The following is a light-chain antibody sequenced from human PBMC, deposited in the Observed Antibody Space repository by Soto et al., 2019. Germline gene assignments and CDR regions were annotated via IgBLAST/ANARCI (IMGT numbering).Light chain of an antibody. CDR2: AAS. V-gene: IGKV1-27*01. CDR1: QGISNS. Sequence: DIQMTQSPSSLSASVGDRVTITCRASQGISNSLAWYQQKPGRVPKLLIYAASTLQSGVPSRFSGSGSGTXXXLXXXXLQPXDVXXXXXXKYNSAPWTFGQGTKVEIK. J-gene: IGKJ1*01. CDR3: XKYNSAPWT.